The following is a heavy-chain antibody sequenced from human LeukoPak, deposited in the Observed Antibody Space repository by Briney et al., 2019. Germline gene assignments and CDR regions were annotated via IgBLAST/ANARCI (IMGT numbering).Heavy chain of an antibody. D-gene: IGHD3-3*02. V-gene: IGHV4-30-2*01. Sequence: SQTLSLTCAVSGGSISSGGYSWSWIRQPPGTGLEWIGYIYHSGSTYYNPSLKSRVTISVDTSKNQFSLELSSVTAADTAVYHCASSNHFWSGYYLLDYWGQGTLVTVSS. J-gene: IGHJ4*02. CDR1: GGSISSGGYS. CDR2: IYHSGST. CDR3: ASSNHFWSGYYLLDY.